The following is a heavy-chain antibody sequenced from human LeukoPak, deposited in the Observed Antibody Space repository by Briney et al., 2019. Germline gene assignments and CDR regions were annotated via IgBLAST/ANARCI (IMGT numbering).Heavy chain of an antibody. CDR3: AKDRSGSYSLDY. J-gene: IGHJ4*02. CDR1: GFTFSSYG. D-gene: IGHD1-26*01. V-gene: IGHV3-30*18. Sequence: GGSLRLSCAASGFTFSSYGMHWVRQAPGKGLEWVAVISYDESNKYYADSVKGRFTISRDNSKNTLYLQMNSLRAEGTAVYYCAKDRSGSYSLDYWGQGTLVTVSS. CDR2: ISYDESNK.